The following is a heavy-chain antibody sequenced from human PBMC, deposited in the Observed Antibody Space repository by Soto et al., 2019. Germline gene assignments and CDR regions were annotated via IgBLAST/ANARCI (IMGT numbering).Heavy chain of an antibody. CDR3: ARRVAAHPYFDF. D-gene: IGHD6-6*01. CDR2: IFPGDSDT. J-gene: IGHJ4*02. V-gene: IGHV5-51*01. Sequence: GESLKISCKGSGYIFADDWIAWVRQMPGKGLEWMGIIFPGDSDTRYSPSFQGQVTISADKSINTAYLQWSSLKASDTAVYYCARRVAAHPYFDFWGQGALVTVSS. CDR1: GYIFADDW.